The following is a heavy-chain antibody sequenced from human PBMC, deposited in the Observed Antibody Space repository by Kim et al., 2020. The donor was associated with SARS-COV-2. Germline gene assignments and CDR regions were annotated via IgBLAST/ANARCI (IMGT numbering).Heavy chain of an antibody. Sequence: TIYYADSVKGRFTISRDNAKNSLYLQMNSLRAEDTAVYYCARGGSYPPDYWGQGTLVTVSS. D-gene: IGHD1-26*01. CDR2: TI. J-gene: IGHJ4*02. V-gene: IGHV3-48*03. CDR3: ARGGSYPPDY.